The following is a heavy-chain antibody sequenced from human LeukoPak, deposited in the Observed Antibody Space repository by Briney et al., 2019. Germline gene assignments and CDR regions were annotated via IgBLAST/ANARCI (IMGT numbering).Heavy chain of an antibody. CDR2: IFYSGST. CDR3: ARVSAGFLDPTYYFDY. J-gene: IGHJ4*02. Sequence: SETLSLTCTVSSGSISTSNYYWGWVRQPPGKALEWIGNIFYSGSTYYSPSLKSRVTISLDTSRNQFSLKLNSVTAADTAVYYCARVSAGFLDPTYYFDYWGQGTLVTVSS. D-gene: IGHD3/OR15-3a*01. CDR1: SGSISTSNYY. V-gene: IGHV4-39*07.